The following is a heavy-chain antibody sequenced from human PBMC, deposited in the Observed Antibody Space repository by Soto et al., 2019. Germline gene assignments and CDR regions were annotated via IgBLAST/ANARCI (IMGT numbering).Heavy chain of an antibody. CDR2: ISSSSYI. Sequence: GGSLRLSCAASGFTFSSYSMNWVRQAPGKGLEWVSSISSSSYIYYADSVKGRFTISRDNAKNSLYLQMNSLRAEDTAVYYCARDRLKYYDILTGYYFDYWGQGTLVTVSS. CDR3: ARDRLKYYDILTGYYFDY. D-gene: IGHD3-9*01. CDR1: GFTFSSYS. V-gene: IGHV3-21*01. J-gene: IGHJ4*02.